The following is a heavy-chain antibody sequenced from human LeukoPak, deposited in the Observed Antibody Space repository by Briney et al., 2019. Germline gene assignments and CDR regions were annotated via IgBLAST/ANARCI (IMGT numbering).Heavy chain of an antibody. Sequence: PGGALRLSCAASGFSFSSYAMSLGRQAPGEGVEWVSAISGSGGSTYSADSVKGRFTISRDNSKNTLYLQMNSLRAEDTAVYYCASREYYYGSGSYLAENWGQGTLVTVSS. V-gene: IGHV3-23*01. J-gene: IGHJ4*02. CDR2: ISGSGGST. CDR1: GFSFSSYA. CDR3: ASREYYYGSGSYLAEN. D-gene: IGHD3-10*01.